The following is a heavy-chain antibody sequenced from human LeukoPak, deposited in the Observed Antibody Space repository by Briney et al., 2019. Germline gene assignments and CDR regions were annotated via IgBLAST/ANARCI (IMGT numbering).Heavy chain of an antibody. CDR2: ISSSSSYI. Sequence: PGGSLRLSCAASGFTFSSYSMNWVRQAPGEGLGWGSSISSSSSYIYYADSVKGRFTISRDDAKNSLYLQMNSLRAEDTAVYYCARDLDFWSGYSHYCYMDVWGKGTTVTVSS. CDR1: GFTFSSYS. V-gene: IGHV3-21*01. J-gene: IGHJ6*03. CDR3: ARDLDFWSGYSHYCYMDV. D-gene: IGHD3-3*01.